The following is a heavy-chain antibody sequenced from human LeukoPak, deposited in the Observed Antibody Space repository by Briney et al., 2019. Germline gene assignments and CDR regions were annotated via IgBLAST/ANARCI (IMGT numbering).Heavy chain of an antibody. CDR2: ISAYNGNT. D-gene: IGHD1-26*01. CDR3: ARVVSLVGATPRNYYYYMDV. J-gene: IGHJ6*03. V-gene: IGHV1-18*01. CDR1: GYTFSSYG. Sequence: ASVKVSCKGSGYTFSSYGISWVRQAPGQGLEWTGWISAYNGNTNYAQKLQGRVTMTTDTSTSTAYMELRSLRSDDTAVYYCARVVSLVGATPRNYYYYMDVWGKGTTVTVSS.